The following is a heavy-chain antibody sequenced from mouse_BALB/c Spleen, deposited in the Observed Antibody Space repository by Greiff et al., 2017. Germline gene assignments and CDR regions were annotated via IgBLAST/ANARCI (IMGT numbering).Heavy chain of an antibody. Sequence: VQLQQSGAELVKPGASVKLSCTASGFNIKDTYMHWVKQRPEQGLEWIGRIDPANGNTKYDPKFQGKATITADTSSNTAYLQLSSLTSEDTAVYYCARSSITTDAMDYWGQGTSVTVSS. CDR3: ARSSITTDAMDY. D-gene: IGHD1-1*01. CDR1: GFNIKDTY. CDR2: IDPANGNT. V-gene: IGHV14-3*02. J-gene: IGHJ4*01.